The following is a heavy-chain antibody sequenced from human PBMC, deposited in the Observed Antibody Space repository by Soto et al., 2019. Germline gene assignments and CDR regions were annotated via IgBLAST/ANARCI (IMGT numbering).Heavy chain of an antibody. CDR3: ATNNFYDYWSGPYFYYYMDV. CDR2: VDYSGKT. D-gene: IGHD3-3*01. V-gene: IGHV4-59*08. J-gene: IGHJ6*03. Sequence: QLQLQESGPGLVKPSETLSLTCSVSGGSISSLYLSWIRQPPGRGLEWIGYVDYSGKTTYNPSLKSRVTISADTSKNQFYLNLSSVTAADTAVYYCATNNFYDYWSGPYFYYYMDVWGKGTTVTVPS. CDR1: GGSISSLY.